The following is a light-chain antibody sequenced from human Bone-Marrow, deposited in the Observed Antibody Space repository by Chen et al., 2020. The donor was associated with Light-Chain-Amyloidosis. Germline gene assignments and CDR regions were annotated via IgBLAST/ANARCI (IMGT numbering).Light chain of an antibody. CDR2: EDD. CDR1: SGSMATNY. CDR3: QSYQGSSQEV. V-gene: IGLV6-57*01. Sequence: NYMLTQPHSVSESPGKTVIISCTRSSGSMATNYVKWYQQRPGSSPTTVIYEDDQRPSWVPDRFSGSIDRSSNSASLTISGLKTEDEADYYCQSYQGSSQEVFGGGTKLTVL. J-gene: IGLJ3*02.